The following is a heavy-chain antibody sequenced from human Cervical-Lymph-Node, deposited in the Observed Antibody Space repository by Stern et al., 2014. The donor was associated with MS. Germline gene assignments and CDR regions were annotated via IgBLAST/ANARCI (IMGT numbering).Heavy chain of an antibody. CDR3: ARVPRGEFADY. CDR2: IRHSGTT. CDR1: GYSITNAYY. D-gene: IGHD3-16*01. Sequence: QVQLQESGPGLVKPSETLSLTCSVSGYSITNAYYWGWSRQSPGQGLEWIGSIRHSGTTYYSPSLKSRGTISLDSAQHQFCLQLTSVTAADTAVYYCARVPRGEFADYWGQGTLVTVTS. V-gene: IGHV4-38-2*02. J-gene: IGHJ4*02.